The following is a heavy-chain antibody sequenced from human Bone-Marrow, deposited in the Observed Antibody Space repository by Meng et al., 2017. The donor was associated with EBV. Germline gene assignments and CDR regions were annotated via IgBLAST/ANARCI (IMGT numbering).Heavy chain of an antibody. Sequence: VQVQAWGPGLVKPSGPLSLTCAVSGGSINSSNCCVWVRQPPGKGLGCIGELYHSGGTNPSLQSRVTISVDKAKNHFSLKLRSVAAADTAVHYCARNLLALAVNEDYFDFWGQGSLVTVSS. J-gene: IGHJ4*02. V-gene: IGHV4-4*02. CDR3: ARNLLALAVNEDYFDF. CDR1: GGSINSSNC. CDR2: LYHSGGT. D-gene: IGHD6-19*01.